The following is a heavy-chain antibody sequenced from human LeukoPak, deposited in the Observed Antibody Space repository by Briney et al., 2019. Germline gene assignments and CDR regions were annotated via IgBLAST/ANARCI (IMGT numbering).Heavy chain of an antibody. CDR1: GFTFSSYA. V-gene: IGHV3-30-3*01. J-gene: IGHJ4*02. D-gene: IGHD3-10*01. CDR2: ISYDGSNK. Sequence: PGGSLRLSCAASGFTFSSYAMHWVRQAPGKGLEWVAVISYDGSNKYYADSVKGRFTISRDSSKNTLYLQMNSLRAEDTAVYYCATTMVRELDYWGQGTLVTVSS. CDR3: ATTMVRELDY.